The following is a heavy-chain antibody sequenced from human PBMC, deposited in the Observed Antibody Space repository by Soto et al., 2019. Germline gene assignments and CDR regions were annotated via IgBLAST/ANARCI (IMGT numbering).Heavy chain of an antibody. Sequence: GGSLRLSCAASGFTFSSFGMYWVRQAPDKGLQWVAVISYDGSDKYYADSVKGRFTISRDDSTNTMYLQMNSLRPEDTAVYYCAKTSGYDYVWGSSGLDPWGQGTLVTVSS. D-gene: IGHD3-16*01. V-gene: IGHV3-30*18. CDR2: ISYDGSDK. CDR3: AKTSGYDYVWGSSGLDP. CDR1: GFTFSSFG. J-gene: IGHJ5*02.